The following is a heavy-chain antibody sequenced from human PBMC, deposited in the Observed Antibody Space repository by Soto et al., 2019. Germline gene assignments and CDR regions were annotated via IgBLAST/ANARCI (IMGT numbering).Heavy chain of an antibody. V-gene: IGHV4-30-2*01. D-gene: IGHD1-26*01. Sequence: PSETLSLTCVVSGGSISSGGYSWSWIRQPPGKGMEWIGYIYHSGTTYYNPSLKSRVTILIDRSKNQFSMKVSSVTAADTSVYYCATQEVGGSYVYTFDPWGQGTLVTVSS. CDR2: IYHSGTT. J-gene: IGHJ5*02. CDR1: GGSISSGGYS. CDR3: ATQEVGGSYVYTFDP.